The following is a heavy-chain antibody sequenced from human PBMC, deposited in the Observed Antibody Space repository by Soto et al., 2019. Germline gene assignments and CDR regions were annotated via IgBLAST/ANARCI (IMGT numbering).Heavy chain of an antibody. CDR2: MSYSGST. CDR3: ARARVISSRNWFDP. CDR1: NGSINRGGYY. V-gene: IGHV4-31*03. D-gene: IGHD6-6*01. Sequence: SETLSLTCTISNGSINRGGYYWSWIRQHPGKGLEWVGYMSYSGSTYYSPSLKSRVTISVDTSKTQLSLKLSSVTAADTAIYFCARARVISSRNWFDPRRQGTLVTVSS. J-gene: IGHJ5*02.